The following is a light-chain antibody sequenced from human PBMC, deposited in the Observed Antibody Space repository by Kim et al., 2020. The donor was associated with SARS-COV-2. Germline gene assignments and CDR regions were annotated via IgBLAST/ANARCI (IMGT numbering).Light chain of an antibody. CDR3: GSYAGINNLI. V-gene: IGLV2-8*01. CDR1: SGDVGGYYY. CDR2: DVI. Sequence: GQSVTISCPGTSGDVGGYYYVSWYQRPPGKAPHLLIYDVIERPSGVPDRFSGSKSGNTASLTVSGLQADDEAQYYCGSYAGINNLIFGGGTQLTVL. J-gene: IGLJ2*01.